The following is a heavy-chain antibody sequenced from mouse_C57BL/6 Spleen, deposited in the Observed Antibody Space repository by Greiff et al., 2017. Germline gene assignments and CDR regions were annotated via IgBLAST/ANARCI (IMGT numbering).Heavy chain of an antibody. Sequence: EVQLQQSGAELVRPGASVKLSCTASGFNIKDDYMHWVKQRPEQGLEWIGWIDPENGDTEYASKFQGKATITADTSSNTAYLQLSSLTSEDTAVYYCTSLYDGYPEAYWGQGTLVTVSA. CDR2: IDPENGDT. CDR3: TSLYDGYPEAY. V-gene: IGHV14-4*01. CDR1: GFNIKDDY. J-gene: IGHJ3*01. D-gene: IGHD2-3*01.